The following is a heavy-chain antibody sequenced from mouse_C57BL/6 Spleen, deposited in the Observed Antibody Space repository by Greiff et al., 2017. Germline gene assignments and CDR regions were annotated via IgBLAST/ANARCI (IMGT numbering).Heavy chain of an antibody. J-gene: IGHJ3*01. Sequence: VQLQQSGPELVKPGASVKMSCKASGYTFPDYNMHWVKQSHGKSLEWIGDINPNIGGTSYNQKFKGKATLTVNNSSSTAYMELRRLTSEDSAVYYCAKWGTTVVPYWGQGTLVTVSA. CDR3: AKWGTTVVPY. D-gene: IGHD1-1*01. CDR1: GYTFPDYN. V-gene: IGHV1-22*01. CDR2: INPNIGGT.